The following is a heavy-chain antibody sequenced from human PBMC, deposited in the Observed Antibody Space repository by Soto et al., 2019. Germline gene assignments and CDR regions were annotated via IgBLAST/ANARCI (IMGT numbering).Heavy chain of an antibody. V-gene: IGHV4-61*05. D-gene: IGHD6-13*01. Sequence: SETLSLTCTVSGGSISSSSYYWGCIRQPPGKGLEWIGYIYYSGSTNYNPSLKSRVTISVDTSKNQFSLKLSSVTAADTAVYYCARTEPSSSWYYYYWGQGTLVTVSS. CDR1: GGSISSSSYY. J-gene: IGHJ4*02. CDR3: ARTEPSSSWYYYY. CDR2: IYYSGST.